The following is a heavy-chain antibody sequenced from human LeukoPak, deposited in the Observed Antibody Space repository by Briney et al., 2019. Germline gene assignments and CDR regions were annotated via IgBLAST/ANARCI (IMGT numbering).Heavy chain of an antibody. Sequence: PSETLSLTCAVYGGSFSGYYWSWIRQPPGKGLEWIGEINHSGSTNYNPSLKSRVTISVDTSKNQFSLKLSSVTAADTAVYYCARGYWFQWQIGYCSGGSCYSEPFDYWGQGTLVTVSS. CDR2: INHSGST. CDR1: GGSFSGYY. J-gene: IGHJ4*02. CDR3: ARGYWFQWQIGYCSGGSCYSEPFDY. V-gene: IGHV4-34*01. D-gene: IGHD2-15*01.